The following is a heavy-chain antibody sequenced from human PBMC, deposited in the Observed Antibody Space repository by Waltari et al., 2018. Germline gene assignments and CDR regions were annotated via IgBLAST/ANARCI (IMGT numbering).Heavy chain of an antibody. Sequence: QVQLVESGGGVVQPGRSLRLSCAASGFTFSSYGMPWVGQAPGKGREWVAVIWYDGSKKYYADSVKGRFTISRDNSKNTLYLQMNSLRAEDTAVYYCAAEVTLNFDYWGQGTLVTVSS. CDR1: GFTFSSYG. CDR2: IWYDGSKK. CDR3: AAEVTLNFDY. J-gene: IGHJ4*02. D-gene: IGHD2-21*02. V-gene: IGHV3-33*01.